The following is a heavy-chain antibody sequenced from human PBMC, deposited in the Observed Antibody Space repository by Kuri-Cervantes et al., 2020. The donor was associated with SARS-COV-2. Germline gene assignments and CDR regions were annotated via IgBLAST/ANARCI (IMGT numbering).Heavy chain of an antibody. D-gene: IGHD2-15*01. Sequence: ASVKVSCKASGYTFTSYYMHWVRQAPGQGLEWMGIINPSGGSTSYAQKFQGRVTMTRETSTSTVYMELSSLRSEDTAVYYCARRYCSGGSCFVGYYYYGMNVWGQGTTVTVSS. J-gene: IGHJ6*02. CDR1: GYTFTSYY. CDR3: ARRYCSGGSCFVGYYYYGMNV. CDR2: INPSGGST. V-gene: IGHV1-46*01.